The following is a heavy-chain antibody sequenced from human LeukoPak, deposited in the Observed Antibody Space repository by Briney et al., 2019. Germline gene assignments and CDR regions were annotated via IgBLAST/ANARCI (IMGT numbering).Heavy chain of an antibody. J-gene: IGHJ4*02. Sequence: GGSLRLSCAASGFTFSSYAMHWVRQAPGKGLEWVAVISYDGSNKYYADSGKGRFTISRDNSKNTLYLQMNSLIAEDTAVDYCASGSVVPAAYLFDYWGQGTLVTVSS. D-gene: IGHD2-2*01. CDR1: GFTFSSYA. CDR3: ASGSVVPAAYLFDY. CDR2: ISYDGSNK. V-gene: IGHV3-30-3*01.